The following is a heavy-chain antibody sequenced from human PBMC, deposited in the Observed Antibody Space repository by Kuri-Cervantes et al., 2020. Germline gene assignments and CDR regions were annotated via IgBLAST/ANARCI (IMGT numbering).Heavy chain of an antibody. CDR1: GFIFSSYS. D-gene: IGHD4-17*01. Sequence: GESLKISCAASGFIFSSYSMNWVRQAPGRGLEWVSYITGSSSTIYYADSVKGRFTISRDISKNTLYLQMNSLRAEDAAVYYCAKIGGTTVTTWGYFDYWGQGTLVTVSS. CDR2: ITGSSSTI. V-gene: IGHV3-48*01. CDR3: AKIGGTTVTTWGYFDY. J-gene: IGHJ4*02.